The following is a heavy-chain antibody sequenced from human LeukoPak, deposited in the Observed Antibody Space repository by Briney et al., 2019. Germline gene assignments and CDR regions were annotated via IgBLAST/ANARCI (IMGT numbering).Heavy chain of an antibody. V-gene: IGHV3-48*01. CDR2: ISTSGGTI. CDR3: ARRIPFDC. Sequence: TGGSLRLSCAASGFTFSSSSMNWVRQAPEKGLEWVSYISTSGGTIYYADSVKGRFTISRDNAKNSLYLQMDSLRAEDTAVYYCARRIPFDCWGQGTLVTVSS. CDR1: GFTFSSSS. J-gene: IGHJ4*02.